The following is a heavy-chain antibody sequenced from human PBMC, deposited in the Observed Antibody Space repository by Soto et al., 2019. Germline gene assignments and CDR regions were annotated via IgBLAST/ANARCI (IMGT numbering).Heavy chain of an antibody. CDR1: GYTFTSYG. CDR2: ISVDDGDT. Sequence: ASVKVSCKASGYTFTSYGISWVRQAPGQGLEWMGWISVDDGDTNYTQNFQGRVTMSTDTSTSTAYMEMRSLRSDDTAVYYCARDQVAKWAPGSAMVNYYYGMDAWGQGTTVTVSS. V-gene: IGHV1-18*04. J-gene: IGHJ6*02. CDR3: ARDQVAKWAPGSAMVNYYYGMDA. D-gene: IGHD5-18*01.